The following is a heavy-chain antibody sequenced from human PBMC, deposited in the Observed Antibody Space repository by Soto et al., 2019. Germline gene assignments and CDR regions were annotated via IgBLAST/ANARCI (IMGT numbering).Heavy chain of an antibody. V-gene: IGHV3-23*01. D-gene: IGHD3-3*01. J-gene: IGHJ4*02. Sequence: GGSLRLSCAASGFTFSSYAMSWVRQAPGRGLEWVSAISGSGGSTYYADSVKGRFTISRDNSKNTLYLQMNSLRAEDTAVYYCAKLPTDFWSGYWEAFEYWAQGTLVPVS. CDR3: AKLPTDFWSGYWEAFEY. CDR1: GFTFSSYA. CDR2: ISGSGGST.